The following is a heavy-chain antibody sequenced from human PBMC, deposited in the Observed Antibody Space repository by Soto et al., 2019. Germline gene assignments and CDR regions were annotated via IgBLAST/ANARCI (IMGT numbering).Heavy chain of an antibody. V-gene: IGHV3-30-3*01. J-gene: IGHJ5*02. Sequence: QVQLVESGGCVVQPGRSLRLSCAASGFMFSTYAMHWVRQAPGKGLEWVAVISYDGSDIYYGDSGKGRFTISRDNSRNTLYLEMNSLQTEDTAVFYCARDQGRTVTRGDWFDPWGQGTLVTVSS. D-gene: IGHD6-19*01. CDR2: ISYDGSDI. CDR3: ARDQGRTVTRGDWFDP. CDR1: GFMFSTYA.